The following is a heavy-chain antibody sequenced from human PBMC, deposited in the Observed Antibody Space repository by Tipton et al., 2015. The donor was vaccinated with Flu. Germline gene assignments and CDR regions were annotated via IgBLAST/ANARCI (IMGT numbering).Heavy chain of an antibody. CDR2: IYYSGST. J-gene: IGHJ3*02. CDR1: GGSVSSGSYY. D-gene: IGHD6-19*01. CDR3: ARDRPVRVSSGWYRAFGI. V-gene: IGHV4-61*01. Sequence: GLVKPSETLSLTCTVSGGSVSSGSYYWSWIRRPPGKGLEWIGYIYYSGSTNYNPSLKSRVTISVDTSKNQFSLKLSPVTAADTAVYYCARDRPVRVSSGWYRAFGIWGQGTMVTVSS.